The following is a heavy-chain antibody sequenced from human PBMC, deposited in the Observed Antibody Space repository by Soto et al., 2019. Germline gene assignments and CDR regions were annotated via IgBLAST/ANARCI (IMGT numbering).Heavy chain of an antibody. J-gene: IGHJ5*02. Sequence: GGSLRLSCAASGFTFSSSWMTWVRQAPGRGLEWVAHINQDGSDESYVDSVKGRFTISRDNAKDSLFLQMNSLRVEDTAMYYCGRGHWWSDPWGQGTLVTVSS. CDR3: GRGHWWSDP. CDR1: GFTFSSSW. CDR2: INQDGSDE. V-gene: IGHV3-7*05.